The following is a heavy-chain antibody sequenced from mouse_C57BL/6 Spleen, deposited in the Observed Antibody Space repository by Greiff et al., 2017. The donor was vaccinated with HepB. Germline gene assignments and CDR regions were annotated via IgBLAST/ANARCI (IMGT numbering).Heavy chain of an antibody. CDR1: GYTFTSYW. D-gene: IGHD3-2*02. Sequence: VQLQQSGAELVKPGASVKMSCKASGYTFTSYWITWVKQRPGQGLEWIGDIYPGSGSTNYNEKFKSKATPTVDTSSSTAYMQLSSLTSEDSAVYYCARPAQATDYAMDYWGQGTSVTVSS. CDR2: IYPGSGST. J-gene: IGHJ4*01. CDR3: ARPAQATDYAMDY. V-gene: IGHV1-55*01.